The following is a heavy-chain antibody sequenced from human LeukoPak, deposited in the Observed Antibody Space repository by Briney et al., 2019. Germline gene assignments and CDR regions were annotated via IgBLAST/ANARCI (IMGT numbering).Heavy chain of an antibody. J-gene: IGHJ5*02. CDR3: AKAPVRLWSGYQGWFDP. D-gene: IGHD3-3*01. CDR2: ISGSGGST. Sequence: GGSLRLSCAASGFTFSSYAMSWVRQAPGKGLGWVSAISGSGGSTYYADSVKGRFTISRDNSKNTLYLQMNSLRAEDTAVYYCAKAPVRLWSGYQGWFDPWGQGTLVTVSS. CDR1: GFTFSSYA. V-gene: IGHV3-23*01.